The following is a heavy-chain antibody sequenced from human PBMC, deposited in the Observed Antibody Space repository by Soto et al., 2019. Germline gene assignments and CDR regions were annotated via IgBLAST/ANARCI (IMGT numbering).Heavy chain of an antibody. Sequence: GGSLRLSCAASGFTFSSYAMSWVRQAPGKGLEWVSAISRTGTSTYYADSVKGRFTISRDNSKNTLYLQMNSLRAEDTAVYYCAKDLSGSSSPVDSWGQGSLVTVSS. V-gene: IGHV3-23*01. CDR1: GFTFSSYA. D-gene: IGHD1-26*01. CDR2: ISRTGTST. J-gene: IGHJ4*02. CDR3: AKDLSGSSSPVDS.